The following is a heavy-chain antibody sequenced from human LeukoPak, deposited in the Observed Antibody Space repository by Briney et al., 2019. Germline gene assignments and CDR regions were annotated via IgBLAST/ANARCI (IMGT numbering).Heavy chain of an antibody. V-gene: IGHV3-15*01. CDR2: IKSKTDGGTT. CDR1: VFTFRNAW. CDR3: TRDRSYGY. J-gene: IGHJ4*02. D-gene: IGHD3-10*01. Sequence: GGSLRLSCAASVFTFRNAWMSWVRQAPGKGLEWVGRIKSKTDGGTTDYAAPVKGRFTIQRDDSNNTLYLQMNSLKTEDTALYYCTRDRSYGYWGQGTLVTVSS.